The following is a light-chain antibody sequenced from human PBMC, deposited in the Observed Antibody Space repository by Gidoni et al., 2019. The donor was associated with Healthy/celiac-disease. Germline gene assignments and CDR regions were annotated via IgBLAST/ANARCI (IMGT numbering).Light chain of an antibody. V-gene: IGKV3-15*01. CDR3: QQYNYWPPIT. CDR2: GAS. CDR1: QSVSSN. Sequence: EIVMTQSPATLSVSPGERATLSCRASQSVSSNLAWYQQKHGQAPRLLIYGASTRATGIPARFSGSGSGTEFTLTISSLQSEDFAVYYCQQYNYWPPITFGQGTRLEIK. J-gene: IGKJ5*01.